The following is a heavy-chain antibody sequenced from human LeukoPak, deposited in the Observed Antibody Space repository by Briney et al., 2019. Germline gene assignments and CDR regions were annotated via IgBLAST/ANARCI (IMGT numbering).Heavy chain of an antibody. J-gene: IGHJ5*02. V-gene: IGHV3-20*01. Sequence: GGSLRLSSAASGFTFDDYGMRWDRHAQGKGMEWGCGINWKGGRTGYGDSVKGRCTISRDNAKNSLYLQMNSLRAEDTALYHCARDSFFSGSYYNTGFDPWGQGTLVTVSS. CDR3: ARDSFFSGSYYNTGFDP. CDR1: GFTFDDYG. CDR2: INWKGGRT. D-gene: IGHD3-10*01.